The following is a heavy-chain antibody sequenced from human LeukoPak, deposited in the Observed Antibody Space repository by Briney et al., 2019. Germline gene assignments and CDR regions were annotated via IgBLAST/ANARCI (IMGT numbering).Heavy chain of an antibody. V-gene: IGHV3-15*01. D-gene: IGHD3-3*01. CDR1: GFTFSDAC. CDR2: IYSQSDGGTT. CDR3: STDYYDFWSGPH. J-gene: IGHJ4*02. Sequence: GGSLTLSCRASGFTFSDACMSWVRQAPGKGLEWVARIYSQSDGGTTGYAAPVKGRFTISRDDAKNTLFLQMNSLKTEDTALYYCSTDYYDFWSGPHWGQGSLVTVSS.